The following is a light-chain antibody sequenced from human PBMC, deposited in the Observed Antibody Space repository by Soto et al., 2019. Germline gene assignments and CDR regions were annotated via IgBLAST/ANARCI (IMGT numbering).Light chain of an antibody. J-gene: IGLJ2*01. Sequence: QSALTQPPSASGSPGQSVTISCTGTSSDVGGYNYVSWYQHHPGKAPKLMIYEVNKRPSGVSERFSGSKSGNTASLTGSGLQAEDEADHYCCSYAGSNSLGVFGGGTKLTVL. CDR3: CSYAGSNSLGV. CDR2: EVN. V-gene: IGLV2-8*01. CDR1: SSDVGGYNY.